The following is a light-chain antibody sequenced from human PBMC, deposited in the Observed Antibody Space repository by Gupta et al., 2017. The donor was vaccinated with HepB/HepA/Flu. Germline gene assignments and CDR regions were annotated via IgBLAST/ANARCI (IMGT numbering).Light chain of an antibody. CDR3: EQHNSYSLT. V-gene: IGKV1-5*03. J-gene: IGKJ1*01. CDR1: QSISTW. Sequence: DIQMTQSPSTLSASVGDRVTITCRASQSISTWLAWYQQKPGEAPKLLIYKASNLQSGVQSSFSGSGSGTEFTLTISSLQPDDFATYYCEQHNSYSLTFGQGTKVEIK. CDR2: KAS.